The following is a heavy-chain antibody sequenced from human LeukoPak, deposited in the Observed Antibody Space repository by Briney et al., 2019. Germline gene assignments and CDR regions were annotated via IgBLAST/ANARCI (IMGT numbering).Heavy chain of an antibody. CDR1: GFTFSSYA. V-gene: IGHV3-23*01. D-gene: IGHD3-10*01. Sequence: QTGGSLRLSCAASGFTFSSYAMSWVRQAPGKGLEWVSAISGIGGSTYYADSVKGRFTISRDNSKNTLYLQMNSLRAEDTAVYYCAKDLDGRFGELSPMYYFDYWGQGTLVTVSS. J-gene: IGHJ4*02. CDR2: ISGIGGST. CDR3: AKDLDGRFGELSPMYYFDY.